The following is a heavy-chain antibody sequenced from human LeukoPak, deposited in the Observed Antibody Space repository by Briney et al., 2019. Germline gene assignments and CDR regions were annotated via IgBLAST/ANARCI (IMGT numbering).Heavy chain of an antibody. V-gene: IGHV1-2*02. CDR1: GYSFTGYY. Sequence: ASVKVSCKASGYSFTGYYMHWVRQAPGQGLEWMGWINPHSGDTGYAQTFQGRVTMTRDMSITTTYMELTRLRSDDTAFYYCARWDGYSSSPDYWGQGSLVTVSS. CDR2: INPHSGDT. D-gene: IGHD6-13*01. CDR3: ARWDGYSSSPDY. J-gene: IGHJ4*02.